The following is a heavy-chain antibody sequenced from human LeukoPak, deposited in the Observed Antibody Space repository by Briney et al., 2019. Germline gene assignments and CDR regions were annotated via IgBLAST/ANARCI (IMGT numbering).Heavy chain of an antibody. D-gene: IGHD5-18*01. CDR3: ARHEYSYGKGAFDI. CDR1: GGSISSYY. V-gene: IGHV4-59*08. J-gene: IGHJ3*02. Sequence: SETLSLTCTVSGGSISSYYWSWIRQPPGKGLEWIGYIYYSGSTNCNPSLKSRVTISVDTSKNQFSLKLSSVTAADTAVYYCARHEYSYGKGAFDIWGQGTMVTVSS. CDR2: IYYSGST.